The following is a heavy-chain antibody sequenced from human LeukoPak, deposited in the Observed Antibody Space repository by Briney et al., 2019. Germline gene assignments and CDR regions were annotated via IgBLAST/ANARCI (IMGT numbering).Heavy chain of an antibody. D-gene: IGHD1-26*01. V-gene: IGHV4-34*01. J-gene: IGHJ4*02. CDR2: INHSGST. CDR3: ARVPIRSYDPFDY. Sequence: PSETLSLTCAVYGGSFSGYYWSWIRQPPGKGLEWIGEINHSGSTNYNPSLKGRVTISVDTSKNQFSLKLSSVTAADTAVYYCARVPIRSYDPFDYWGQGTLVTVSS. CDR1: GGSFSGYY.